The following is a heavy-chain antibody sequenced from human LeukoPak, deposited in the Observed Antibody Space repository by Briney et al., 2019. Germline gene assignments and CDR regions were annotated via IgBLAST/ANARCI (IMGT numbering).Heavy chain of an antibody. D-gene: IGHD2-2*01. J-gene: IGHJ6*03. Sequence: ASVKVSCKASGYTFIGYYMHWVRQAPGQGLEWMGWINPNSGGTNYAQKLQGRVTMTTDTSTSTAYMELRSLRSDDTAVYYCARVGVVVPAAMLHYMDVWGKGTTVTVSS. CDR1: GYTFIGYY. V-gene: IGHV1-2*02. CDR3: ARVGVVVPAAMLHYMDV. CDR2: INPNSGGT.